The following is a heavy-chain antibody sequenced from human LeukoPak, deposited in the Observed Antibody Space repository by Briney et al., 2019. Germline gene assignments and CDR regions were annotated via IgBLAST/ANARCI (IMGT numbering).Heavy chain of an antibody. Sequence: SETLSLTCTVSGGSISSYYWSWIRQPAGKGLEWIGRIYTSGSTNYNPSLKSRATMSVDTSKNQFSLKLSSVTAADTAVYYCARVIGGYCSGGSCYSDHYYYYMDVWGKGTTVTVSS. CDR1: GGSISSYY. V-gene: IGHV4-4*07. J-gene: IGHJ6*03. CDR3: ARVIGGYCSGGSCYSDHYYYYMDV. D-gene: IGHD2-15*01. CDR2: IYTSGST.